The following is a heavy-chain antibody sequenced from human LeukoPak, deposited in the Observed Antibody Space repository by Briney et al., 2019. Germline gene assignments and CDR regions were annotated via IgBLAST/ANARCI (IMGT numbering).Heavy chain of an antibody. Sequence: SETLSLTCTVSGGSISSYYWSWIRQPPGKGLEWMGYIYYSGSTNYNPSLKSRVTISVDTSKNQFSLKLSSLTGADTAVYYCARVRGSGWLGREYYFDYWGQGTLVTVSS. CDR3: ARVRGSGWLGREYYFDY. CDR2: IYYSGST. CDR1: GGSISSYY. J-gene: IGHJ4*02. V-gene: IGHV4-59*12. D-gene: IGHD6-19*01.